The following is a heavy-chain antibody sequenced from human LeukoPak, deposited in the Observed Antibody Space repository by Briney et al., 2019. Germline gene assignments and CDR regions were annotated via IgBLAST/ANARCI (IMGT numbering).Heavy chain of an antibody. Sequence: ASVKVSCKASGYTFTSYDINWVRQATGQGLEWMGWMNPNSGNTGYAQKFQGRVTMTRNTSISTAYMELSSLRSEDTAVYYCARGRVDIVATIIYYYYGMDVWGQGTTVTVSS. J-gene: IGHJ6*02. V-gene: IGHV1-8*01. D-gene: IGHD5-12*01. CDR2: MNPNSGNT. CDR1: GYTFTSYD. CDR3: ARGRVDIVATIIYYYYGMDV.